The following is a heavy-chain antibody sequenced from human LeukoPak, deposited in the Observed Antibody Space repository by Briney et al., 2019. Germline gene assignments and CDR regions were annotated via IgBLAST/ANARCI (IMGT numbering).Heavy chain of an antibody. CDR2: IYPGDSDT. D-gene: IGHD6-19*01. CDR1: GYSFTSYW. Sequence: GESLKISCKGSGYSFTSYWIGCVRQMPGKGLEWMGIIYPGDSDTRYSPSFQGQVTISADKSISTAYLQWSSLKASDTAMYYCARYGSSGWPDYNWFDPWDQGTLVTVSS. J-gene: IGHJ5*02. CDR3: ARYGSSGWPDYNWFDP. V-gene: IGHV5-51*01.